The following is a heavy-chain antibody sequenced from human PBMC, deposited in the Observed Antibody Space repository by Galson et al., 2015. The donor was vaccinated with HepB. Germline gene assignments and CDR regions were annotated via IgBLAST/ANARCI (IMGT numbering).Heavy chain of an antibody. V-gene: IGHV1-18*01. CDR3: ARDTSLGWFDP. CDR2: ISAYNANT. CDR1: GYTFTSYP. Sequence: SVKVSCKASGYTFTSYPINWVRQAPGQGLEWMGWISAYNANTNYAREFQSRVTMTRDTSTSTAYMELRSLTSDDTAVYYCARDTSLGWFDPWGQGTLVTVSS. D-gene: IGHD3-16*01. J-gene: IGHJ5*02.